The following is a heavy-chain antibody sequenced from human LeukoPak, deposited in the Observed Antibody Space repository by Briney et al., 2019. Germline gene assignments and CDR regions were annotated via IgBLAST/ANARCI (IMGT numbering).Heavy chain of an antibody. CDR3: ARQTTAYDSGWHFDY. CDR1: GGSITCGVYY. J-gene: IGHJ4*02. CDR2: VYHRGNT. D-gene: IGHD6-19*01. V-gene: IGHV4-39*01. Sequence: SETLSLTCTVSGGSITCGVYYWAWIRQPPGKGLEWIGSVYHRGNTYYNLSLKSRVTISVDTSKNQFSLKLRSVTAADATVYYCARQTTAYDSGWHFDYWDQGTLVTVSS.